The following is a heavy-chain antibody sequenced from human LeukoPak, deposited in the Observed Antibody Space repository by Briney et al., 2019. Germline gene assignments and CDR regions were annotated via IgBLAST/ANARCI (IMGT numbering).Heavy chain of an antibody. J-gene: IGHJ5*02. Sequence: SETLSLTCTVSGGSISSGGYYWSWIRQHPGKGLEWIGYIYYSGSTYYNPSLKSRVTISVDTSKNQFSLKLSSVTAADTAVYYCARAASPGPLEHWFDPWGQGTLVTVSS. CDR3: ARAASPGPLEHWFDP. CDR2: IYYSGST. V-gene: IGHV4-31*03. CDR1: GGSISSGGYY. D-gene: IGHD1-1*01.